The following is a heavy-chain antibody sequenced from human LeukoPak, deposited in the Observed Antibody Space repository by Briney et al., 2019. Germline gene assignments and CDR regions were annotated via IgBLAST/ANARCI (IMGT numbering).Heavy chain of an antibody. D-gene: IGHD3-22*01. CDR3: ARDYYDSSAYSYSFDY. Sequence: ASVKVSCKASGYNFFTYGITWVRQAPGQGLEWMGWINTNTGNPTYAQGFTGRFVFHLDTSVSTAYLQISSLKAEDTAVYYCARDYYDSSAYSYSFDYWGQGTLVTVSS. CDR2: INTNTGNP. CDR1: GYNFFTYG. V-gene: IGHV7-4-1*02. J-gene: IGHJ4*02.